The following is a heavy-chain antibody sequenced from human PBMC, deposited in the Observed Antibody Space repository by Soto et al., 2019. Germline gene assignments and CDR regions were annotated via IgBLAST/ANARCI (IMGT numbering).Heavy chain of an antibody. D-gene: IGHD3-10*01. V-gene: IGHV3-33*01. J-gene: IGHJ6*02. CDR1: EFTFSNYG. CDR3: ARDDEYSGNGMDV. Sequence: QVQLVESGGGVVQPGRSLRLSCAASEFTFSNYGMHWVRQAPGKGLEWVAVILNDGSNRYHADSVKDRFTISRDNSKHTLYLQMHSLRAEDTAVYYCARDDEYSGNGMDVWGQGTTVTVS. CDR2: ILNDGSNR.